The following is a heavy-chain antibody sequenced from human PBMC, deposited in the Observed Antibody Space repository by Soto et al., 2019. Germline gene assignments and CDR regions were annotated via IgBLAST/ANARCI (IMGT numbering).Heavy chain of an antibody. Sequence: GXSVKASCNASGYTFTSYDINWVRQATGQGLEWMGWMNPNSGNTGYAQKFQGRVTMTRNTSISTAYMELSSLRSEDTAVYYCARGVYYYDSSGYPVVGGMDVWGQGTTVTVSS. CDR1: GYTFTSYD. CDR2: MNPNSGNT. V-gene: IGHV1-8*01. D-gene: IGHD3-22*01. CDR3: ARGVYYYDSSGYPVVGGMDV. J-gene: IGHJ6*02.